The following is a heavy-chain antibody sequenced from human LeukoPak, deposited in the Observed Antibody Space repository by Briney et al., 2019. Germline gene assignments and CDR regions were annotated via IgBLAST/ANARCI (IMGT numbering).Heavy chain of an antibody. Sequence: GGSLRLSRAASGFTLRSYEMNWVRQAPGKGLEWVSFISNSGDSIYYADSVKGRFTISRDNAKNSLFLQMNSLRAEDTAVYYCARSEARFMLSWGQGTLVTVSS. V-gene: IGHV3-48*03. J-gene: IGHJ4*02. D-gene: IGHD3-16*02. CDR3: ARSEARFMLS. CDR1: GFTLRSYE. CDR2: ISNSGDSI.